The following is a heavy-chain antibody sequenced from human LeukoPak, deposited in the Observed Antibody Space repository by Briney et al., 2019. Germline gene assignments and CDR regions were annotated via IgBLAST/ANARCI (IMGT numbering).Heavy chain of an antibody. D-gene: IGHD6-13*01. V-gene: IGHV1-18*01. Sequence: GPVKVSCKASGYTFTSYGISWVRQAPGQGLEWMGWISAYNGNTNYAQKLQGRVTMTIDTSTSTAYMELRSLRSDDTAVYYCARVGSSQLALGSWSRNSAYYYYGMDVWGQGTTVTVSS. CDR1: GYTFTSYG. J-gene: IGHJ6*02. CDR2: ISAYNGNT. CDR3: ARVGSSQLALGSWSRNSAYYYYGMDV.